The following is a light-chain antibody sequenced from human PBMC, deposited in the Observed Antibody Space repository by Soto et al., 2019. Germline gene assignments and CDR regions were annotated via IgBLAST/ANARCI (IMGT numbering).Light chain of an antibody. CDR3: TSYTSSSTLDV. CDR1: SSDVGGYNY. Sequence: QSALTQPASVSGSPGQLITISCTGTSSDVGGYNYVSWYQQHPGKAPKLIIYEVSNRPTGVSNRFSGSKSGHTASLTISGLQSEDEADYFCTSYTSSSTLDVFGTGTKVTVL. J-gene: IGLJ1*01. V-gene: IGLV2-14*01. CDR2: EVS.